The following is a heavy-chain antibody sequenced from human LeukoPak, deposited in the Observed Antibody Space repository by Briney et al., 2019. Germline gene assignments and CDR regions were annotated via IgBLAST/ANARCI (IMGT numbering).Heavy chain of an antibody. Sequence: PSETLSLTCTASGGSISGYYYNWIRQPPGKGLEWIGYIYYSGSTNYNPSLKSRVTISLDTSKNRFSLKLSSVTTADTAVYYCARSVVTLYWYFDLWGRGTLVTVSS. CDR2: IYYSGST. J-gene: IGHJ2*01. CDR1: GGSISGYY. CDR3: ARSVVTLYWYFDL. V-gene: IGHV4-59*01. D-gene: IGHD4-23*01.